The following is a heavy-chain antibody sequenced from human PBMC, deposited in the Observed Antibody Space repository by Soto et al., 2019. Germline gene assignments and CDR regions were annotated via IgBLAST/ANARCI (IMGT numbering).Heavy chain of an antibody. CDR2: IYSGGST. CDR1: GFTVSSNY. J-gene: IGHJ4*02. D-gene: IGHD4-17*01. V-gene: IGHV3-53*02. CDR3: ARDRYGDYVDY. Sequence: EVQMVETGGGLIQPGGSLRLSCAASGFTVSSNYMSWVRQAPGKGLEWVSVIYSGGSTYYADSVKGRFTLSRDNSKNTLYLQMNSLRAEDTAVYYFARDRYGDYVDYWGQGTLVTVSS.